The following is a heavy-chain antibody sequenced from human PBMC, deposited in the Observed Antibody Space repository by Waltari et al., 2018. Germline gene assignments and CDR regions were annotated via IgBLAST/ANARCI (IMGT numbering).Heavy chain of an antibody. Sequence: EVQLVESGGGLVKPGGSLRLSCAASGFTFSSYSMNWVRQAPGKGLEWVSSISSSSSYIYYADSVKGRFTISRDNAKNSLYLQMNSLRAEDTAVYYCARDKAWGRRLDAGNDYWGQGTLVTVSS. CDR3: ARDKAWGRRLDAGNDY. CDR1: GFTFSSYS. J-gene: IGHJ4*02. D-gene: IGHD3-16*01. V-gene: IGHV3-21*01. CDR2: ISSSSSYI.